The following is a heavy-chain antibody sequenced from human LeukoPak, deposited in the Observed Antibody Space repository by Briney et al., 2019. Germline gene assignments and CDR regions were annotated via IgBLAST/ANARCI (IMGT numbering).Heavy chain of an antibody. J-gene: IGHJ4*02. CDR1: VCTFSSYC. CDR2: IWYDGSNK. Sequence: GGSLRLSCAASVCTFSSYCMHWVRQAPGKGLEWVAVIWYDGSNKYYADSVKGRFTISRDNSKNTLYLQMNSLRAEDTAVYYCARDSKASFDYWGQGTLVTVSS. V-gene: IGHV3-33*01. CDR3: ARDSKASFDY.